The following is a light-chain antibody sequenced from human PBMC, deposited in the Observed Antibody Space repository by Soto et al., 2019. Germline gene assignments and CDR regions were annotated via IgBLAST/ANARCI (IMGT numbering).Light chain of an antibody. V-gene: IGLV2-14*01. CDR2: EVT. J-gene: IGLJ1*01. Sequence: QSVLTQPASVSGSPGPSITISCTGTSSDVGGYNNVSWYQIHPGKAPKLIIYEVTSRPSVVSYRFSGSESGNSASLTISGLQAEDEADYYCSSYASSSSYVVGGGTKVTV. CDR1: SSDVGGYNN. CDR3: SSYASSSSYV.